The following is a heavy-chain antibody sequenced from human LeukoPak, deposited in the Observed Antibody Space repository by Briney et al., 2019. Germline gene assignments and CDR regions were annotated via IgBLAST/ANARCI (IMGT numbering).Heavy chain of an antibody. D-gene: IGHD2-2*01. CDR1: GFTFSSYG. Sequence: GRSLRLSCAASGFTFSSYGMHWVRQAPGKGLEWVAVISYDGSNKYYADSVKGRFTISRDNSKNTLYLQINSLRAEDTAVYYCAKGSRLSDYWGQGTLVTVSS. V-gene: IGHV3-30*18. J-gene: IGHJ4*02. CDR3: AKGSRLSDY. CDR2: ISYDGSNK.